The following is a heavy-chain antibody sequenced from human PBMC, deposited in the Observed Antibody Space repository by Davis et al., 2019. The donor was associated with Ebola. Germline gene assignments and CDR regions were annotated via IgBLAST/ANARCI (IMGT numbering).Heavy chain of an antibody. CDR1: GGSISSYY. J-gene: IGHJ4*02. D-gene: IGHD4-17*01. CDR3: ARVGTVTTTFDY. CDR2: IYYSGST. V-gene: IGHV4-59*01. Sequence: MPLETLSLTCTVSGGSISSYYRSWIRQPPGKGLEWIGYIYYSGSTNYNPSLKSRVTISVDTSKNQFSLKLSSVTAADTAVYYCARVGTVTTTFDYWGQGTLVTVSS.